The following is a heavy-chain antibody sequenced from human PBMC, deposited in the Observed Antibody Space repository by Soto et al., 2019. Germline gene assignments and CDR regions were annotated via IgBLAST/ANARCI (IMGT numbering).Heavy chain of an antibody. D-gene: IGHD4-17*01. V-gene: IGHV1-18*01. J-gene: IGHJ4*02. CDR1: GYTFTSYG. Sequence: QVQLVQSGAEVKKPGASVKVSCKASGYTFTSYGISWVRQAPGQGLEWMGWISAYNGNTNYAQKLQGRVTMXXDXXXXXXXXXXXXXXXXXXXXXXXXRXXXXXGDYAGYFDYWGQGTLVTVSS. CDR3: XRXXXXXGDYAGYFDY. CDR2: ISAYNGNT.